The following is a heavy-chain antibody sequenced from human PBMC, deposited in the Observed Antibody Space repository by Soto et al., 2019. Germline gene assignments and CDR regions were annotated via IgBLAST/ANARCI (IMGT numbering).Heavy chain of an antibody. V-gene: IGHV4-30-2*01. CDR2: IYHSGST. CDR3: ARVPSP. Sequence: QLQLQESGSGLVKPSQTLSLTCAVSGGSSSSGGYSLSWIRQPPGKGLGWIGYIYHSGSTSYNPSLKRRVTISVDRSKNQFSLKLTSVTAADTVVYYFARVPSPWGQGTLVTVSS. J-gene: IGHJ5*02. CDR1: GGSSSSGGYS.